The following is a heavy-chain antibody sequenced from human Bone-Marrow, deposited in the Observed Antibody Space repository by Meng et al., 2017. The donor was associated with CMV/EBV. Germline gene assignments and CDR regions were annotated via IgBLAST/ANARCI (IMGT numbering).Heavy chain of an antibody. Sequence: ASVKVSCKASGYTFTGYYMHWVRQAPGQGLEWMGWINPNSGGTNYAQKFQGRVTMTRDTSISTAYMELSRLRSDDTAVYYCATDTAMVPLDYYYGMDVWGQGTTVTVSS. CDR2: INPNSGGT. CDR1: GYTFTGYY. V-gene: IGHV1-2*02. J-gene: IGHJ6*02. D-gene: IGHD5-18*01. CDR3: ATDTAMVPLDYYYGMDV.